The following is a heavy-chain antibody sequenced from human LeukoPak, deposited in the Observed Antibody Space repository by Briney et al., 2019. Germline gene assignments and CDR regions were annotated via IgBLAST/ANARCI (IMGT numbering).Heavy chain of an antibody. Sequence: ASVKVSCKASGYTFTSYYMHWVRQAPGQGLEWMGIINPSGGSTSYAQKFQGRVTMTRGTSTSTVYMELSSLRSEDTAVYYCARLIAAAGVDYYYGMDVWGQGTTVTVSS. CDR2: INPSGGST. D-gene: IGHD6-13*01. CDR3: ARLIAAAGVDYYYGMDV. V-gene: IGHV1-46*01. J-gene: IGHJ6*02. CDR1: GYTFTSYY.